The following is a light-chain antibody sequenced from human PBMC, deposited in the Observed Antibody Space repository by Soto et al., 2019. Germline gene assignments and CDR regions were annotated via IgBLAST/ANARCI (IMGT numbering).Light chain of an antibody. Sequence: DIVMTQSPDSLAVSLGERATINCKSTQSVLYSSTNKNYLAWYQQKPGQPPKLLIYCASTRESGVPDRFSGSGSGTDFTLTISSLQAEDVAVYYCQQYYSTPLTFGGGTKVDIK. J-gene: IGKJ4*01. CDR2: CAS. V-gene: IGKV4-1*01. CDR1: QSVLYSSTNKNY. CDR3: QQYYSTPLT.